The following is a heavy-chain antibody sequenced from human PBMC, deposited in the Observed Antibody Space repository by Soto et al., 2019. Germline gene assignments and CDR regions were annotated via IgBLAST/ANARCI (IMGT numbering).Heavy chain of an antibody. J-gene: IGHJ4*02. CDR1: GGSISSGGYY. CDR3: ASNGDYYDSSGYHYFDY. Sequence: QVQLQESGPGLVKPSQTLSLTCTVSGGSISSGGYYWSWIRQHPGKGLEWIGYIYYSGSTYYNPALKRRVTISVDTSKNQFSLKLSSVTAADTAVYYCASNGDYYDSSGYHYFDYWGQGTLVTVSS. CDR2: IYYSGST. V-gene: IGHV4-31*03. D-gene: IGHD3-22*01.